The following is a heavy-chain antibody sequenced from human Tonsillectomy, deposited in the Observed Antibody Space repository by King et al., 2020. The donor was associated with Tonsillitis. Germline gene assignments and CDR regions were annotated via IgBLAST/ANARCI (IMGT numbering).Heavy chain of an antibody. V-gene: IGHV2-5*09. J-gene: IGHJ4*02. CDR3: AHRHREPDRVGHYFNY. Sequence: VTLKESGPTLVKPTQTLTLTCTFSGFSLSTSGVGVGWIRQPPGKALEWLALIFWDDDKRYRPSLKSRLTITKDSSKNQVVLIMTNMDPVDTATYYCAHRHREPDRVGHYFNYWGQGTLVTVSS. CDR2: IFWDDDK. CDR1: GFSLSTSGVG. D-gene: IGHD1-26*01.